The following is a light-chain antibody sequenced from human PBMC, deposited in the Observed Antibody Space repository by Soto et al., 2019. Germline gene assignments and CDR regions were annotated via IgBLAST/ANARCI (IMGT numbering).Light chain of an antibody. J-gene: IGLJ3*02. Sequence: QSALTQPASVSGSPGQSITISCTGTSSDVGGYNYVSWYQQHPGKAPKLMIYEVSNRPSGVSNRFSGSKSGNTASLTISGLQAEEEADYYCSSVTSINTWVFGGGTQLTVL. CDR2: EVS. V-gene: IGLV2-14*01. CDR3: SSVTSINTWV. CDR1: SSDVGGYNY.